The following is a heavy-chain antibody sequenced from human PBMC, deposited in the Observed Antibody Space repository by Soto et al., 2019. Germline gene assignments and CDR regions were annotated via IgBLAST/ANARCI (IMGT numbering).Heavy chain of an antibody. J-gene: IGHJ6*04. Sequence: GSGPTLVNPTQTLTLTCTFSGFSLSTSGMCVSWIRQPPGNALEWLALIDWDDDKYYSTSLETRLTISKDTSKNQVVLTMTNMDPVDTATFYCARIRVRAVTRPYYSYYGMHVWGEGTTVTVSS. V-gene: IGHV2-70*01. CDR1: GFSLSTSGMC. CDR3: ARIRVRAVTRPYYSYYGMHV. D-gene: IGHD3-10*01. CDR2: IDWDDDK.